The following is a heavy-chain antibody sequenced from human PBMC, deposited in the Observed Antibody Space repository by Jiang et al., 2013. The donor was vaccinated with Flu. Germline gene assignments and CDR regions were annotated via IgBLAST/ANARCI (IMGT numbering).Heavy chain of an antibody. Sequence: GLVKPSETLSLTCTVSGGSISNNRYYWGWIRQTPGRGLEWIGNIYYSGSTNYNPSLRSRVAMSVDTSKNHFSLNLASMTAADTAVYYCVRLAVAATLVYFDYWGQGTLVTVSS. V-gene: IGHV4-39*01. CDR3: VRLAVAATLVYFDY. D-gene: IGHD6-19*01. J-gene: IGHJ4*02. CDR2: IYYSGST. CDR1: GGSISNNRYY.